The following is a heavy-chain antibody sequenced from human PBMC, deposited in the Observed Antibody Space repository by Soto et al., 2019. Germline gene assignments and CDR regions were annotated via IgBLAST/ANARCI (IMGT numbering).Heavy chain of an antibody. CDR1: GFNFKNAW. V-gene: IGHV3-15*07. CDR2: IKSETDGGTT. CDR3: AAMKTY. Sequence: EVQQVESGGGLVKPGGSLRLSCAASGFNFKNAWMNWVRQAPGKGLEWVGRIKSETDGGTTDYAAPVKGRFTISRDDSKSTLFLQMHSLKTEDTGVYYCAAMKTYWGQGTPVTVSS. J-gene: IGHJ4*02. D-gene: IGHD3-16*01.